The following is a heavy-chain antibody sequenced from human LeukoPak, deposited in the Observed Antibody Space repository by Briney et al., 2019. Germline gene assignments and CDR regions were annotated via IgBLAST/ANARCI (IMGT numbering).Heavy chain of an antibody. D-gene: IGHD2-15*01. V-gene: IGHV4-59*11. J-gene: IGHJ6*03. CDR3: AKYSQGKVAHSGGGYYYYMDV. CDR1: GGSISSHY. CDR2: LYDRGST. Sequence: SETLSLTCTVSGGSISSHYWTWIRQPPGKGLEWIGYLYDRGSTNYNPSLKSRVTISVDTSKSQFPLKLSSVTAADTAVYYCAKYSQGKVAHSGGGYYYYMDVWGKGTTVTVS.